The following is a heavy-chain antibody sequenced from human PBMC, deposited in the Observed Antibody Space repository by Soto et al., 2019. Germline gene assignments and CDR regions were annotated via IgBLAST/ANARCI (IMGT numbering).Heavy chain of an antibody. CDR1: GYTFTGYY. Sequence: QVHLVQSGAEVKKPGASVKVSCKASGYTFTGYYIHWVRQAPGQGLEWMGWINPKSGGAHIAQKFEGWVTMTRDTSISTIYMELSSLRSNDTAVYYCAKEYYDGSASYGIEIWGQGTMVTVAS. V-gene: IGHV1-2*04. CDR3: AKEYYDGSASYGIEI. D-gene: IGHD3-16*01. J-gene: IGHJ3*02. CDR2: INPKSGGA.